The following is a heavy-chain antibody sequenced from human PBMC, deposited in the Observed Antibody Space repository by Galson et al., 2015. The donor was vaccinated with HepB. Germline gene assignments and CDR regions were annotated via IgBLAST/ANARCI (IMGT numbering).Heavy chain of an antibody. CDR3: TRHHGISAAGTEGDY. V-gene: IGHV5-10-1*01. D-gene: IGHD6-13*01. CDR1: GYTFPSYW. Sequence: QSGAEVKKAGESLRISCKGSGYTFPSYWISWVRQMPGKGLQWMGRIDPSDSYTTYSPSFQGHVTISGDRSISTAYLQWSGLKPSDTAIYYCTRHHGISAAGTEGDYWGQGTLVTVSS. CDR2: IDPSDSYT. J-gene: IGHJ4*02.